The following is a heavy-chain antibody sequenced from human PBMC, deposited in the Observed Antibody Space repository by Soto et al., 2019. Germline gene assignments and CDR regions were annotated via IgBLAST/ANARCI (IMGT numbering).Heavy chain of an antibody. CDR3: ARDVLWSGYCGAVDV. CDR1: GFTFSSSV. Sequence: QVQLEESGGGVVQPGRSLRLSCAASGFTFSSSVMHWVRQAPGRGLEWVAVIWSDGSKKYYADSVTGRFAISRDNSMNTLYLHMRSLAAEDAAVDDCARDVLWSGYCGAVDVWGQGTTFTVSS. CDR2: IWSDGSKK. V-gene: IGHV3-33*01. D-gene: IGHD5-12*01. J-gene: IGHJ6*02.